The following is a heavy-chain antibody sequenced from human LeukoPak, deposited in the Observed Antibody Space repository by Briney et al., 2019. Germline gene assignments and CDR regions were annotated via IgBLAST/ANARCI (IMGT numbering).Heavy chain of an antibody. D-gene: IGHD3-22*01. CDR1: GGTLSSYA. Sequence: ASVKVSCKASGGTLSSYALNWVRQAPGQGLEWIGRIIPIFAIVNYAQNFQGRVTITADKSTNTAYMELSSLRFEDTAFYYCARADSSGYSLDENFDYWGQGALVTVSS. CDR2: IIPIFAIV. J-gene: IGHJ4*02. CDR3: ARADSSGYSLDENFDY. V-gene: IGHV1-69*04.